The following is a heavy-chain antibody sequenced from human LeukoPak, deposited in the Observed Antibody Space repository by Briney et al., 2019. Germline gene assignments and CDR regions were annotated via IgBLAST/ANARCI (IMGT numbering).Heavy chain of an antibody. Sequence: GGSLRLSCAASGFTFSNYWMSWVRQAPGKGLEWVANIKQDGSEKNYVDSVKGRFPISRDNAKNSLYLQMNGLRAEGTAVYYCARDRGNSGYYDYWGQGTLVTVSS. V-gene: IGHV3-7*01. CDR1: GFTFSNYW. J-gene: IGHJ4*02. D-gene: IGHD3-22*01. CDR3: ARDRGNSGYYDY. CDR2: IKQDGSEK.